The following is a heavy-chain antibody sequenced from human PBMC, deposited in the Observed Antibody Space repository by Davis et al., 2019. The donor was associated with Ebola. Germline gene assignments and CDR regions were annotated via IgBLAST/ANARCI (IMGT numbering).Heavy chain of an antibody. J-gene: IGHJ6*02. CDR2: INHSGST. Sequence: SETLSLTCTVSGGSISSYYWSWIRQPPGKGLEWIGEINHSGSTNYNPSLKSRVTISVDTSKNQFSLKLSSVTAADTAVYYCARDQRPYYDFWSGYSHMDVWGQGTTVTVSS. V-gene: IGHV4-34*01. CDR1: GGSISSYY. CDR3: ARDQRPYYDFWSGYSHMDV. D-gene: IGHD3-3*01.